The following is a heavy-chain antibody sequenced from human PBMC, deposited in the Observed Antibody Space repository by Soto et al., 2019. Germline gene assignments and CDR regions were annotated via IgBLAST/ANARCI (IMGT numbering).Heavy chain of an antibody. V-gene: IGHV3-9*01. CDR1: ALTLDDYA. Sequence: GGSLSPSCAASALTLDDYAMHWDRQVPGKGLEWVSGISWNSGGIGYADSVKGRFTISRDNAKNSLYRQMNSLRAVDTALYYCAKDTGWSAIGSYGSWGQGALVTVSS. D-gene: IGHD3-16*01. CDR2: ISWNSGGI. CDR3: AKDTGWSAIGSYGS. J-gene: IGHJ4*02.